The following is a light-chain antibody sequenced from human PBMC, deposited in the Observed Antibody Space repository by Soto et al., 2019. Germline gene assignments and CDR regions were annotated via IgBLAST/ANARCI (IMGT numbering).Light chain of an antibody. CDR1: SSDVGGYNY. J-gene: IGLJ2*01. V-gene: IGLV2-14*01. CDR2: EVS. Sequence: QSALTQPASVSGSPGQSITISCTGSSSDVGGYNYVSWYQQHPGKAPKLMIYEVSNRPSGVSNRFSGSKSGNTASLTISVIQAEDEADYYCSSYTRTTLVGFGVGTKLTVL. CDR3: SSYTRTTLVG.